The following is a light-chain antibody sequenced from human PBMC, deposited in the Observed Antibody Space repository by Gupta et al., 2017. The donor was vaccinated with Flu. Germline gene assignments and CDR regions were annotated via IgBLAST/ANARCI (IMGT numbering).Light chain of an antibody. Sequence: SSDVGGYNYVSWYQQHPDKAPKLLIYEVSRRPSGVSNRFSGSKSGNTASLTISGLQAEDEADYYCNSYTSSTTPGVFGGGTKLTVL. CDR1: SSDVGGYNY. CDR3: NSYTSSTTPGV. J-gene: IGLJ3*02. CDR2: EVS. V-gene: IGLV2-14*01.